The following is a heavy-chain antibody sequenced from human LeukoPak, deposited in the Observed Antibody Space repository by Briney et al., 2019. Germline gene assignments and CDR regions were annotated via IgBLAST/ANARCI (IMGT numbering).Heavy chain of an antibody. CDR1: GGSISSYY. J-gene: IGHJ4*02. CDR2: IYYSGST. Sequence: PSETLSLTCIVSGGSISSYYWSWIRQPPGKGLEWIGYIYYSGSTNYNPSLKSRVTISVDTSKNQFSLKLSSVTAADTAVYYCARGLMMAVAGRGEFHYWGQGGLVTVSS. D-gene: IGHD6-13*01. CDR3: ARGLMMAVAGRGEFHY. V-gene: IGHV4-59*01.